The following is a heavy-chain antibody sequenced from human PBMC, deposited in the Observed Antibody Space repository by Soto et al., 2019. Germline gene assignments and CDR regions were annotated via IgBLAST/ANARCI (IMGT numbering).Heavy chain of an antibody. CDR1: GFTLSNYA. Sequence: GGSLRLSCAASGFTLSNYAMSWVRQAPGKGLERVSTIGASGGSTYYADSVRGRFSISRDRPKNTLLLQMNSLRAEDTAVYYCAIQRGTYSHDVFDIWGQGTTVTVS. CDR2: IGASGGST. V-gene: IGHV3-23*01. D-gene: IGHD1-26*01. CDR3: AIQRGTYSHDVFDI. J-gene: IGHJ3*02.